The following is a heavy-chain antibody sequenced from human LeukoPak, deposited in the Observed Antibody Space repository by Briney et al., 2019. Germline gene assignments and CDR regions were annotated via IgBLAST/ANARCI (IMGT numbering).Heavy chain of an antibody. CDR3: AKDGGAYSYGKYHFDH. J-gene: IGHJ4*02. CDR1: GFNFNSYA. CDR2: TSASGDSK. V-gene: IGHV3-23*01. Sequence: GGSLRLSCAASGFNFNSYAMAWVRQVPGKGLEWVSGTSASGDSKYYADSVKGRFTVSRDKSKNTLYLQMNSLRAEDTAVYYCAKDGGAYSYGKYHFDHWGQGTLVSVSS. D-gene: IGHD5-18*01.